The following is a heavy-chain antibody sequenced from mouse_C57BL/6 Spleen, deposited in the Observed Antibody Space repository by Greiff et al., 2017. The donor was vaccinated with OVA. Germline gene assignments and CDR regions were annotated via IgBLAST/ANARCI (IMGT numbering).Heavy chain of an antibody. CDR3: AGIYYDYDGGIYYAMDY. D-gene: IGHD2-4*01. CDR2: INPSTGGT. CDR1: GYSFTGYY. J-gene: IGHJ4*01. Sequence: EVQLQQSGPELVKPGASVKISCKASGYSFTGYYMNWVKQSPEKSLEWIGEINPSTGGTTYNQKFKAKATLTVDKSSSTAYMQLKSLTSEDSAVYYCAGIYYDYDGGIYYAMDYWGQGTSVTVSS. V-gene: IGHV1-42*01.